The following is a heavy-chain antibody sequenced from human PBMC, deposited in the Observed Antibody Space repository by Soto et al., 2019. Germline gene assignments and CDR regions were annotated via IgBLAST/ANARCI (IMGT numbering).Heavy chain of an antibody. CDR2: IIPIFGTA. CDR1: GGTFSSYS. D-gene: IGHD6-19*01. Sequence: GAPVKGSCKASGGTFSSYSISWVRQAPGQGLEWMGGIIPIFGTANYAQKFQGRVTITADESTSTAYMELSSLRSEDTAVYYCARGGISGWYLGYWGQGTLVTVSS. V-gene: IGHV1-69*13. J-gene: IGHJ4*02. CDR3: ARGGISGWYLGY.